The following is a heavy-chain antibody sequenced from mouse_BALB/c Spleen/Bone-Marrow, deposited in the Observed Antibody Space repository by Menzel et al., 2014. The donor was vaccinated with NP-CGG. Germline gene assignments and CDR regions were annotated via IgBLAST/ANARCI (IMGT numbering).Heavy chain of an antibody. V-gene: IGHV5-4*02. CDR3: ARAPPYDFYAMDY. Sequence: DVHLVESGGGLVKPGGSLKLSCAASGFTFSDYYMFWVRQTPEKRLEWVATISDGVSYAYYPDSVKGRFTISRDNARNNRYLQMSGLKSEDTAMYYCARAPPYDFYAMDYWGQGTSVTVSS. CDR1: GFTFSDYY. J-gene: IGHJ4*01. CDR2: ISDGVSYA. D-gene: IGHD2-13*01.